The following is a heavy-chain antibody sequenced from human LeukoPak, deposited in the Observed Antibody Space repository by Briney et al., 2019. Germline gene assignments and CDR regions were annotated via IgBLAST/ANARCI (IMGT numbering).Heavy chain of an antibody. Sequence: SETLSLTCTVSGYSISSGYYWGWIRQPPGKGLEWIGSIYHSGSTNYNPSLKSRVTISVDTSKNQFSLKLSSVTAADTAVYYCARGRRRVAFDIWGQGTMVTVSS. CDR2: IYHSGST. CDR3: ARGRRRVAFDI. V-gene: IGHV4-38-2*02. CDR1: GYSISSGYY. J-gene: IGHJ3*02.